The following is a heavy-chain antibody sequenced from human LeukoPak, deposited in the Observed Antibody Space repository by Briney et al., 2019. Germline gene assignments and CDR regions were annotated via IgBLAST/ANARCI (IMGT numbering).Heavy chain of an antibody. D-gene: IGHD3-16*01. CDR2: ITSSSSTK. CDR3: ARLRSYGYYYDGMDV. V-gene: IGHV3-48*04. J-gene: IGHJ6*02. Sequence: GGSLRLSCAASGFTFSTYSMNWVRQAPGKGLEWVSYITSSSSTKYYADSVKGRFTISRDNAKNSLYLQMNSLRAEDTAVYFCARLRSYGYYYDGMDVWGQGTTVIVSS. CDR1: GFTFSTYS.